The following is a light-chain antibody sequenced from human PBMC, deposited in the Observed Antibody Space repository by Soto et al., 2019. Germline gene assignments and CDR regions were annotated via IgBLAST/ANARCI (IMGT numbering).Light chain of an antibody. CDR3: QHRHRYPRT. J-gene: IGKJ1*01. CDR2: KAS. V-gene: IGKV1-5*03. CDR1: ESVNSW. Sequence: DIEMTQSPSTLSVSVGDRVTITCRASESVNSWLAWYQQKPGKAPKLLIYKASILESGVPSRFSGSGSGTEFTLTISSLQPDDFAIYYCQHRHRYPRTFGQGTKVEI.